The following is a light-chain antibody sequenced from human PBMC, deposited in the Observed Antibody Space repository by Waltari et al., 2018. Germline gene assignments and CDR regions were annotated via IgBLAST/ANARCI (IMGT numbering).Light chain of an antibody. J-gene: IGLJ3*02. CDR2: AKD. CDR3: SCRDSGARL. Sequence: SSELTQDPAVSVALGQTVRITCQGDSVRKSFTSWYQQKPGLAPLLILYAKDNRPSGIPARFSGSSSGNTASLTIAGAQAEDEADYYCSCRDSGARLFGGGTKLTVL. V-gene: IGLV3-19*01. CDR1: SVRKSF.